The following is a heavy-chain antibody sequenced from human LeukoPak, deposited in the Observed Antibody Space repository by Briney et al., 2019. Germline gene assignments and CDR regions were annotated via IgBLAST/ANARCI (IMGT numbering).Heavy chain of an antibody. CDR2: ISGSGGYI. CDR1: GFTFRIYA. CDR3: VKFRGATDHCYYHMDV. V-gene: IGHV3-23*01. D-gene: IGHD1-26*01. J-gene: IGHJ6*03. Sequence: SGGSLRLSCAASGFTFRIYAMTWVRQAPGKGLEWVSGISGSGGYIYSADSVKGRFTISRDNSKNTVYLQMNSLRVEDTAVYYCVKFRGATDHCYYHMDVWGKGTTVTVSS.